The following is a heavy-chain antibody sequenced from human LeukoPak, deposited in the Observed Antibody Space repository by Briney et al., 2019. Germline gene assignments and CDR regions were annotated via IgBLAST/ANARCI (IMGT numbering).Heavy chain of an antibody. Sequence: GGSLRLSCAAFGFTFSSYAMHWVRQAPGKGLEWVAVISYDGSNKYYADSVKGRFTISRDNSKNTLYLQMNSLRAEDTAVYYCARGEIIAGDWGQGTLVTVSS. J-gene: IGHJ4*02. CDR3: ARGEIIAGD. V-gene: IGHV3-30-3*01. D-gene: IGHD6-13*01. CDR1: GFTFSSYA. CDR2: ISYDGSNK.